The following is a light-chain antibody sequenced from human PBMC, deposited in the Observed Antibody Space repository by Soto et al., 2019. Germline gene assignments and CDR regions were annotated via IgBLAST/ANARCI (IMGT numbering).Light chain of an antibody. CDR2: DDT. V-gene: IGLV3-21*02. CDR3: QVWDSSTDHYV. J-gene: IGLJ1*01. CDR1: NIGGKS. Sequence: SYVVTQPPSVSVAPGQTARITCGGNNIGGKSVHWYQQKPGQAPVLVVYDDTDRPSGIPERFSGSNSGNTATLTISRVEAGDEADYYCQVWDSSTDHYVFGTGTKLTVL.